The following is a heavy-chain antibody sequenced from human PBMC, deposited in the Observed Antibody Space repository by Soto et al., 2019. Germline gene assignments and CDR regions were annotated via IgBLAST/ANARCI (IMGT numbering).Heavy chain of an antibody. Sequence: PSETLSLTCAVYGGSFSGYYWSWIRQPPGKGLEWIGEINHSGSTNYNPSLKSRVTISVDTSKNQFSLKLSSVTAADTAVYHCARGRSSSWYPNWFDPCGQGTLVTVSS. J-gene: IGHJ5*02. V-gene: IGHV4-34*01. D-gene: IGHD6-13*01. CDR2: INHSGST. CDR1: GGSFSGYY. CDR3: ARGRSSSWYPNWFDP.